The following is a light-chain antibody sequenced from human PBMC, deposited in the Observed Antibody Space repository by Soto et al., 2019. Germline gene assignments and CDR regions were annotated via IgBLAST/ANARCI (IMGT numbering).Light chain of an antibody. J-gene: IGLJ2*01. V-gene: IGLV2-8*01. CDR2: EVA. CDR1: SNDVGGYHY. CDR3: SSYASSNNLV. Sequence: QSALTQPPSASGSPGQSVTISCTGTSNDVGGYHYVSWYQQHPGKAPKLMIYEVAKRPSGVPDRFSGSKSGNTASLTVSGLQAEDEADYYCSSYASSNNLVFGGGTKLTVL.